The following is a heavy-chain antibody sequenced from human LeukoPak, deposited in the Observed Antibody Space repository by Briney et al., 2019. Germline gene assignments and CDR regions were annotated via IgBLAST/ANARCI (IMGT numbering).Heavy chain of an antibody. J-gene: IGHJ4*02. V-gene: IGHV1-69*05. Sequence: SVKVSCKASGGSFSNFAISWVRQAPGQGFEWLGGIFGTVTYAPNFQGRVSFTTDESTSTAYMELSGLTSEDTAVYYFVAQLVDAPPIFDYWGQGTLVTVSS. D-gene: IGHD1-1*01. CDR2: IFGTV. CDR1: GGSFSNFA. CDR3: VAQLVDAPPIFDY.